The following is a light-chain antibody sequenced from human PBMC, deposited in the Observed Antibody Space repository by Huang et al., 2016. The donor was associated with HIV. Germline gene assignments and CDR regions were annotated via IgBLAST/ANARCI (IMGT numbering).Light chain of an antibody. J-gene: IGKJ1*01. Sequence: DIQLTQSPSTLSASVGDRLTTTCRASQNISSWLAWYQQKPGKAPKLLIYKISSLESGVPSRFSGSDSGTKFTLTINSLQPDDIGTYYCQYGETFGQGSKVEVK. CDR3: QYGET. V-gene: IGKV1-5*03. CDR2: KIS. CDR1: QNISSW.